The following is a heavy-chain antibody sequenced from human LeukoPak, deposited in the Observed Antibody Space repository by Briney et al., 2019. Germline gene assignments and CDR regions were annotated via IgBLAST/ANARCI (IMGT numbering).Heavy chain of an antibody. Sequence: GGSLRLSCAASGFTFRTYEMNWVRQAPGKRLEWLSYISVSGDDIYYADSVRGRFTISRDNGKNSLYLQMHSLRAEDTAVYYCVRESLAFDSWGQGTLVTVSS. CDR3: VRESLAFDS. CDR2: ISVSGDDI. CDR1: GFTFRTYE. J-gene: IGHJ4*02. D-gene: IGHD1-1*01. V-gene: IGHV3-48*03.